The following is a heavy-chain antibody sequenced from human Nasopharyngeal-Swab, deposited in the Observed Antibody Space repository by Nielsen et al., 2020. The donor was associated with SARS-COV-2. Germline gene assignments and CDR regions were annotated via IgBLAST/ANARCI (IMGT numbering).Heavy chain of an antibody. Sequence: GGSLRLSCAASGFTFSDYYMSWIRQAPGKGLEWVSYISSSYGYTNYADSVKGQFTISRDNAKNSLFLQMNTLTAEDTAVYYCARVTGSGYITNHFDYWGQGMLVTVSS. CDR3: ARVTGSGYITNHFDY. CDR2: ISSSYGYT. J-gene: IGHJ4*02. D-gene: IGHD5-18*01. CDR1: GFTFSDYY. V-gene: IGHV3-11*05.